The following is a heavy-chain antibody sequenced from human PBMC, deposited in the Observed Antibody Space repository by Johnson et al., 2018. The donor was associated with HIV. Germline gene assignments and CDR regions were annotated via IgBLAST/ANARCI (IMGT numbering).Heavy chain of an antibody. CDR1: GFAFSSYA. CDR2: ISGSGGST. CDR3: VTAGRGSA. Sequence: VQLVESGGGLIQPGGSLRLSCAASGFAFSSYAMTWVRQAPGKGLEWVSAISGSGGSTYYADSVNGQFTISRDNSKNTLYLQMNSLRDEDTAVYYCVTAGRGSAWGQGTTVTVSS. V-gene: IGHV3-23*04. J-gene: IGHJ3*01. D-gene: IGHD1-26*01.